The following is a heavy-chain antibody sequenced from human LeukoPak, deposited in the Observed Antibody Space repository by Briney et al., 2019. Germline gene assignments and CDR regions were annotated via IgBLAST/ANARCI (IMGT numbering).Heavy chain of an antibody. CDR3: ARDLRGYSGYDSDF. Sequence: GGSLRLAWTASALTFSSDSMIWLRQAPGKGLELVSSISSSSSYIYYADSVRGRFTISRDNSKNTLYLQMNSLRAEDTAVYYCARDLRGYSGYDSDFWGQGTLVTVSS. CDR1: ALTFSSDS. J-gene: IGHJ4*02. D-gene: IGHD5-12*01. CDR2: ISSSSSYI. V-gene: IGHV3-21*04.